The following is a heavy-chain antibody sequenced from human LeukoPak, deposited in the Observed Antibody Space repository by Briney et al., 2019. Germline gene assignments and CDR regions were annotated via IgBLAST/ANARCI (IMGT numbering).Heavy chain of an antibody. V-gene: IGHV3-23*01. CDR2: ISVSGGTT. Sequence: PGGSLRLSCAASGFTFSSCAMSWVRQAPGKGLEWVSTISVSGGTTYYADSVRGRFTISRDNSKNTLYLQMNSLRAEDTAVYYCAKDLLGRAGYYNLDYWGQGTLVTVSS. CDR1: GFTFSSCA. J-gene: IGHJ4*02. CDR3: AKDLLGRAGYYNLDY. D-gene: IGHD3-9*01.